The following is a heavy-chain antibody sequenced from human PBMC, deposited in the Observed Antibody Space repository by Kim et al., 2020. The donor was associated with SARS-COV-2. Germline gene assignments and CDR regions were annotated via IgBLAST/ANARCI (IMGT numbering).Heavy chain of an antibody. CDR3: ARGGVWEQWRRDYYYYYGMDV. CDR1: GYTFTSYA. Sequence: ASVKVSCKASGYTFTSYAMHWVRQAPGQRLEWMGWINAGNGNTKYSQKFQGRVTITRDTSASTAYMELSSLRSEDTAVYYCARGGVWEQWRRDYYYYYGMDVWGQGTTVTVSS. CDR2: INAGNGNT. D-gene: IGHD6-19*01. J-gene: IGHJ6*02. V-gene: IGHV1-3*01.